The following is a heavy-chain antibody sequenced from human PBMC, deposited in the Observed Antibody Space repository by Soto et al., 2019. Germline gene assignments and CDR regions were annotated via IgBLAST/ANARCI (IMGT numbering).Heavy chain of an antibody. CDR3: SREGSQQHLVIGGS. V-gene: IGHV1-46*01. D-gene: IGHD6-13*01. J-gene: IGHJ5*02. CDR1: GYTFTSCY. CDR2: VNPSGGST. Sequence: AAVRVSCRAAGYTFTSCYMQWVRKDAGQGLEWMGIVNPSGGSTSYAQKCQGRVTMTRDTSTSTVYMELSSLRSEDTAVYYCSREGSQQHLVIGGSWGQGTLVTVSS.